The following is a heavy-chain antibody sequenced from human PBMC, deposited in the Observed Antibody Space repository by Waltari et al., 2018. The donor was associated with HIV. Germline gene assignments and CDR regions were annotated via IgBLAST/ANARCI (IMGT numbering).Heavy chain of an antibody. CDR3: ARGFTTYYYGSGTDEQVDY. Sequence: QVQLVQSGAEVKKPGASVKVSCKASGYTFTSYDINWVRQATGQGLEWMGWMNPNRGNTGDAQKFQGRVTMTKNTAISTAYMELSSLRSEDTAVYYCARGFTTYYYGSGTDEQVDYWGQGTLVTVSS. CDR1: GYTFTSYD. V-gene: IGHV1-8*01. J-gene: IGHJ4*02. CDR2: MNPNRGNT. D-gene: IGHD3-10*01.